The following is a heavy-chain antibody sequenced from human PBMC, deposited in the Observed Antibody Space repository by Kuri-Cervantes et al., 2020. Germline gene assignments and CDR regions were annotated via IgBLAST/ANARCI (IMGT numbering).Heavy chain of an antibody. V-gene: IGHV3-33*01. CDR1: GFTFSSYG. D-gene: IGHD1-26*01. J-gene: IGHJ2*01. CDR2: IWYDGSNK. CDR3: ASPIVGAEDDWYFDL. Sequence: GESLKISCAASGFTFSSYGMHWVRQAPGKGLEWVAVIWYDGSNKYYADSVKGRFTISRDNSKNTLYLQMNSLRAEDTAVYYCASPIVGAEDDWYFDLWGRGTLVTVSS.